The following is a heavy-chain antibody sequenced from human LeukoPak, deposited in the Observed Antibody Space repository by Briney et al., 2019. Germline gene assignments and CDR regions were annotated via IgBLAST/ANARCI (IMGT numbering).Heavy chain of an antibody. CDR2: ISSSSSYI. D-gene: IGHD3-22*01. J-gene: IGHJ4*02. V-gene: IGHV3-21*01. Sequence: GGSLRLSCAASGFTFSSYSMNWARQAPGKGLEWVSSISSSSSYIYYADSVKGRFTISRDNAKNSLYLQMNSLRAEDTAVYYCASPGGLYYYDSSGYYYWGQGTLVTVSS. CDR3: ASPGGLYYYDSSGYYY. CDR1: GFTFSSYS.